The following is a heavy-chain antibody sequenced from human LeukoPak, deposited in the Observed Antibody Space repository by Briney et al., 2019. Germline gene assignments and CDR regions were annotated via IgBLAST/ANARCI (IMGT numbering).Heavy chain of an antibody. D-gene: IGHD3-10*01. CDR2: INHSGST. CDR3: ARDRMVRGVRNWFDP. Sequence: PSETLSLTCAAYGGSFSGYYWSWIRQPPPKGLEWIGEINHSGSTTYNTSLKSRVTTSVDTSKIQFSLKLSSVTAADTAVYYCARDRMVRGVRNWFDPWGQGTLVTVSS. CDR1: GGSFSGYY. V-gene: IGHV4-34*01. J-gene: IGHJ5*02.